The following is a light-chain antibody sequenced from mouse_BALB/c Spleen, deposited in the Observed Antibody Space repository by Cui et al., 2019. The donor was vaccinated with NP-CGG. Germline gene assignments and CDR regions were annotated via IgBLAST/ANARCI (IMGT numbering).Light chain of an antibody. CDR3: ALWYSNHWV. Sequence: AVFTQESALTTSPGETVTLTCRSSTGAVTTSNYANWVQEKPDHLFTGLIGGTNNRAPGVPARFSGSLIGGKAALTITGAQTEDEAIYFCALWYSNHWVFGGGTKLTVL. CDR2: GTN. J-gene: IGLJ1*01. V-gene: IGLV1*01. CDR1: TGAVTTSNY.